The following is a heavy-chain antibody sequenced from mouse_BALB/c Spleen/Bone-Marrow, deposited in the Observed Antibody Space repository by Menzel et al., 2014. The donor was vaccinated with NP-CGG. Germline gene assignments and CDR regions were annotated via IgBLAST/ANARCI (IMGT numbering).Heavy chain of an antibody. Sequence: QVQLQQSGAELVKPGASVKLSCKASGYTFTSYWMHWVKQRPGQGLKWIGEINPSNGRTNYNEKFKTKATLTVDKSSSTAYMQLSSLTSEDSAVYYCARNYGNTDYWGQGTTLTVSS. D-gene: IGHD2-1*01. CDR3: ARNYGNTDY. CDR1: GYTFTSYW. J-gene: IGHJ2*01. V-gene: IGHV1S81*02. CDR2: INPSNGRT.